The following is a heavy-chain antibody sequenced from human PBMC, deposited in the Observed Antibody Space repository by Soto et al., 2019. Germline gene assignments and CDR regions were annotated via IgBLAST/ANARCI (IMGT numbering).Heavy chain of an antibody. CDR3: ARGHYYDISGLTWEWFDP. V-gene: IGHV4-39*01. D-gene: IGHD3-22*01. Sequence: PSETLSLTCTVSGGSISSGSYYWGWVRQPPGKGLEWIGSIYFGGSAYYNPSLKSRVTISVDTSKNQFSLNLNSVTAADTAVYYCARGHYYDISGLTWEWFDPWGQGTLVTVSS. CDR2: IYFGGSA. CDR1: GGSISSGSYY. J-gene: IGHJ5*02.